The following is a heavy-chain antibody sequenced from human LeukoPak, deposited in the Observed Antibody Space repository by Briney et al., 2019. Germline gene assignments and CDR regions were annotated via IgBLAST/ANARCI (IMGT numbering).Heavy chain of an antibody. J-gene: IGHJ1*01. D-gene: IGHD1-7*01. CDR2: INTNTGNP. CDR3: ARDYTLTLGTTTYFQH. CDR1: GYIFDIYA. V-gene: IGHV7-4-1*02. Sequence: GASVKVSCKASGYIFDIYALIWVRQAPGQGLELMGWINTNTGNPTYAQGFTGRFVFSLDTSVSTAYLQIRSLKAEDTAVYYCARDYTLTLGTTTYFQHWGRGTLVTVSS.